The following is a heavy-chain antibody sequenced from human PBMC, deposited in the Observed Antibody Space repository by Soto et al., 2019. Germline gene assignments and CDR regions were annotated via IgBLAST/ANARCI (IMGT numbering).Heavy chain of an antibody. V-gene: IGHV1-69*01. J-gene: IGHJ6*02. CDR2: ILPNLGTV. Sequence: QVQLVQSGAEVKKPGSSVKVSCEASGGTFNSYAISLVRQVPGQGLAWMCGILPNLGTVNYAQKLKGRVTISADETTSTAYMELRRLRSDDTAVYDCARDLGLSVDTGMMTDYDGMDGWGQGTTVTVS. D-gene: IGHD5-18*01. CDR3: ARDLGLSVDTGMMTDYDGMDG. CDR1: GGTFNSYA.